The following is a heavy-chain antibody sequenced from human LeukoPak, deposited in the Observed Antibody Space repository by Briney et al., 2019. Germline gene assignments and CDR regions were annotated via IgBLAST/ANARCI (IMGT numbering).Heavy chain of an antibody. CDR2: ISAYNGNT. D-gene: IGHD3-10*01. CDR1: GYTFTSYG. Sequence: ASVKVSCKASGYTFTSYGISWVRQAPGQGLEWMGWISAYNGNTNYAQKLQGRVTMTTDTSTSTAYMELRSLRSDDTAVYYCARSKGYGSGSYYKFLRFDPWGQGTLVTVSS. CDR3: ARSKGYGSGSYYKFLRFDP. V-gene: IGHV1-18*01. J-gene: IGHJ5*02.